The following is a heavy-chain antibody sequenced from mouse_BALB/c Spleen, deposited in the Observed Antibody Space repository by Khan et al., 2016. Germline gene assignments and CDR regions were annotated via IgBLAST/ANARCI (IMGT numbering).Heavy chain of an antibody. V-gene: IGHV1-87*01. CDR3: ARRGYGNYFDY. D-gene: IGHD2-10*02. Sequence: QVQLQQSGAELARPGASVKLSCKASGYTFTSYWMQWVKQRPGQGLEWIGAIYPGDGDTRYTQKFKDKATLTADKSSSTAYMQLSSLASEDSAVYYCARRGYGNYFDYWGQGTTLTVSS. CDR1: GYTFTSYW. J-gene: IGHJ2*01. CDR2: IYPGDGDT.